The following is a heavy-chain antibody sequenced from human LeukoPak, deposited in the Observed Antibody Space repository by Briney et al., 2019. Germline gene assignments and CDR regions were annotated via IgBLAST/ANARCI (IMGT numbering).Heavy chain of an antibody. Sequence: ASVKVSCNSSGYTFIDYYIHWVRLAPGQGLEWMGWINPNSGGTNYAQKFQGRVTMTRDTSISTAYMELSRLRSDDTAVYYCARSKSSGWFTIDYWGQGTLVTVSS. V-gene: IGHV1-2*02. D-gene: IGHD6-19*01. J-gene: IGHJ4*02. CDR2: INPNSGGT. CDR3: ARSKSSGWFTIDY. CDR1: GYTFIDYY.